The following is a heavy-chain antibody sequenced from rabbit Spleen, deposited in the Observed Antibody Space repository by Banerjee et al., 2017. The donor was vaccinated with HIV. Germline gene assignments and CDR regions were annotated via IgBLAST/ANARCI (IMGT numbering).Heavy chain of an antibody. D-gene: IGHD6-1*01. CDR1: GFSFSSGYY. J-gene: IGHJ4*01. V-gene: IGHV1S45*01. CDR3: ARGYSYSYVGVAYATDYFSL. CDR2: IGAGSGST. Sequence: QEHLVESGGGLVRPGASLTLTCKASGFSFSSGYYIGWVRQAPGKGLEWIGCIGAGSGSTWFARWAKGRLTISKTSSTTVTLQMTSLTAADTATYFCARGYSYSYVGVAYATDYFSLWGQGTLVTVS.